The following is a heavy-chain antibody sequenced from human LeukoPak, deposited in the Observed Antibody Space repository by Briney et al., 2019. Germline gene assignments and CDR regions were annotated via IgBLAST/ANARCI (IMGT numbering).Heavy chain of an antibody. D-gene: IGHD2-2*01. CDR2: VRPAGSEI. J-gene: IGHJ4*02. CDR3: ATTTRSRSWDY. CDR1: GFTFSNYW. V-gene: IGHV3-7*01. Sequence: GGSLRLSCAAYGFTFSNYWMSWVRQAPGKGLEWVANVRPAGSEIQCVDSMKGRFTVSRDNSENSLYLRMSSLRAEDTAVYYCATTTRSRSWDYWGQGTLVTVSS.